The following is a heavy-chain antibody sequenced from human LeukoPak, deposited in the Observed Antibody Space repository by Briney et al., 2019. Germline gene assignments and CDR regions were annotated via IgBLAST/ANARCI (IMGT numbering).Heavy chain of an antibody. D-gene: IGHD3-10*01. CDR1: GYTFTGYY. CDR2: INPNSGGT. CDR3: ARANYYYGSGSYLSYYYDMDV. Sequence: ASVKVSCKASGYTFTGYYMHWVRQAPGQGLEWMGWINPNSGGTNYAQKFQGRVTMTRDTSISTAYMELSRLRSDDTAVYYCARANYYYGSGSYLSYYYDMDVWTQGTTVHVPS. J-gene: IGHJ6*02. V-gene: IGHV1-2*02.